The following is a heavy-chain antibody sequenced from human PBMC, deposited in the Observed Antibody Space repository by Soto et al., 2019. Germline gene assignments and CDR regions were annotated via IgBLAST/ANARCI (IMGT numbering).Heavy chain of an antibody. J-gene: IGHJ4*02. D-gene: IGHD3-3*01. CDR2: IYHIGST. CDR1: GGSISSSYW. V-gene: IGHV4-4*01. CDR3: VTSLNYDFWRDGGRHYYFDY. Sequence: XGTLALTFAVSGGSISSSYWWNWFRQPPGKGLEWIGKIYHIGSTNYNPSLKNRVTISVDKSNNQFSLRLSSVTAADTAVYFCVTSLNYDFWRDGGRHYYFDYWGQGTLVTV.